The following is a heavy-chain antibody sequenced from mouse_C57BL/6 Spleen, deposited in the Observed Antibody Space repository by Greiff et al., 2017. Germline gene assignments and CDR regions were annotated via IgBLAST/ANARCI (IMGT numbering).Heavy chain of an antibody. CDR3: ARYGARDYGDY. V-gene: IGHV1-81*01. J-gene: IGHJ2*01. CDR2: IYPRSGNT. Sequence: VMLVESGAELARPGASVKLSCKASGYTFTSYGISWVKQRTGQGLEWIGEIYPRSGNTYYNEKFKGKATLTADKSSSTAYMELRSLTSEDSAVYFCARYGARDYGDYWGQGTTLTVSS. CDR1: GYTFTSYG. D-gene: IGHD2-4*01.